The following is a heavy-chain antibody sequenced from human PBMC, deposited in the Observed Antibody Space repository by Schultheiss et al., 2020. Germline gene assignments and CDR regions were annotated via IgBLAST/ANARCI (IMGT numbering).Heavy chain of an antibody. D-gene: IGHD6-13*01. CDR2: IWYDGSNK. CDR1: GFTFSSYG. V-gene: IGHV3-33*01. Sequence: RGSLRLSCAASGFTFSSYGMHWVRQAPGKGLEWVAVIWYDGSNKYYADSVKGRFTISRDNSKNTLYLQMNSLRAEDTAVYYCARDTQAAAGTQNYYYYYGMDVWGQGTTVTVSS. CDR3: ARDTQAAAGTQNYYYYYGMDV. J-gene: IGHJ6*02.